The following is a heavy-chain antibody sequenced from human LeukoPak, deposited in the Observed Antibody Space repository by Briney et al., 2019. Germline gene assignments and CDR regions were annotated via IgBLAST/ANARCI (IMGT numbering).Heavy chain of an antibody. V-gene: IGHV3-74*01. CDR1: GFTFSTHW. J-gene: IGHJ4*02. Sequence: GGSLRLSCAASGFTFSTHWMHWVRQAPGKGLVWVSRINSAGSSTSYADSVKGRFTISRDNAKNTLFLQMNSLRAEDTAVYYCARSLGGSFDYWGQGTLVTVSS. CDR3: ARSLGGSFDY. D-gene: IGHD1-26*01. CDR2: INSAGSST.